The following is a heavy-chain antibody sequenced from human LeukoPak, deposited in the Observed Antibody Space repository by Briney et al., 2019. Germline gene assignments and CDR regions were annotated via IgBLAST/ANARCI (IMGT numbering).Heavy chain of an antibody. Sequence: GGSLRLSCAASGFIFSNYWMHWVRQAPGKGLVWVSRINGDGSATTYADSVKGRFTVSRDNAKNTVYLQMNSLGAEDTAVYYCARGTAGAFDLWGRGTRVTVSS. CDR3: ARGTAGAFDL. V-gene: IGHV3-74*03. J-gene: IGHJ3*01. D-gene: IGHD6-13*01. CDR1: GFIFSNYW. CDR2: INGDGSAT.